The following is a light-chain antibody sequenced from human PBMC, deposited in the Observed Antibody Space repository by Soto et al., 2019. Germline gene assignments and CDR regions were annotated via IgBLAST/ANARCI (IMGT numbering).Light chain of an antibody. Sequence: QSVLTQPASVSGPPAQSIVISCSGSSSDIGRYNLVSWYQQYPGKAPKVMIFEGTKRPSRVSDRFSGSKSGTTASLTISGLQTEDEADYYCCSYAGSRTYLFGTGTKVTVL. CDR1: SSDIGRYNL. J-gene: IGLJ1*01. V-gene: IGLV2-23*01. CDR3: CSYAGSRTYL. CDR2: EGT.